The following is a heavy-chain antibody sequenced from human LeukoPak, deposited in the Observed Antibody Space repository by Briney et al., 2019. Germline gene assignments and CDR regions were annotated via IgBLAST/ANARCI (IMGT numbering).Heavy chain of an antibody. CDR1: GVSISSYY. CDR3: ARYYGDYGLDY. Sequence: SETLSLTCTVAGVSISSYYWSWIRQPPGKGLEWIGYIYYSGSTNYNPSLKSRVTISVDTSKNQFSLKLSSVTAADTAVYYCARYYGDYGLDYWGQGTLVTVSS. V-gene: IGHV4-59*01. D-gene: IGHD4-17*01. CDR2: IYYSGST. J-gene: IGHJ4*02.